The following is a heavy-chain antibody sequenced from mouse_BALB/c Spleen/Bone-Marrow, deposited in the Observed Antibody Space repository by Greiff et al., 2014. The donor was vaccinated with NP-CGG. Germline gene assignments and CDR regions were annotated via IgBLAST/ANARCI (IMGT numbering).Heavy chain of an antibody. CDR3: ARDYYGSRYYFDY. Sequence: VQLQQSGAEPVRPGSSVKISCKASGCAFSSYWMNWVKQRPGQGLEWIGQIYPGDGDTNYNGKFKGKATLTADKSSSTAYMQLSSLTSEDSAVYFCARDYYGSRYYFDYWGQGTTLTVSS. CDR2: IYPGDGDT. CDR1: GCAFSSYW. D-gene: IGHD1-1*01. V-gene: IGHV1-80*01. J-gene: IGHJ2*01.